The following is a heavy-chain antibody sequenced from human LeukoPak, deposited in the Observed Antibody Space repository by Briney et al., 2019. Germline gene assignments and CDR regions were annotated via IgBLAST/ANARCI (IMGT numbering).Heavy chain of an antibody. D-gene: IGHD1-26*01. J-gene: IGHJ4*02. CDR3: AKRTKLVPSGIDY. CDR2: ISGSGGST. V-gene: IGHV3-23*01. CDR1: GFTFSSYA. Sequence: DPGGSLRLSCAASGFTFSSYAMSWVRQAPGKGLEWVSAISGSGGSTYYADSVKGRFTISRDNSKNTLYLQMNSLRAEDTAVYYCAKRTKLVPSGIDYWGQGTPVTVSS.